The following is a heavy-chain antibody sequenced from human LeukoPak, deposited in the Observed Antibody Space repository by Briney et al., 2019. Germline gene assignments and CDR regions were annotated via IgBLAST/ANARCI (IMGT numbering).Heavy chain of an antibody. V-gene: IGHV3-30*02. J-gene: IGHJ4*02. Sequence: GLVQPGGSLRLSCAASGFTFSSYGMHWVRQAPGKGLEWVAFIRYDGSNKYYADSVKGRFTISRDNSKNTLYLQMNSLRAEDTAVYYCAKAMRPTYYYDSSGYYPAGYWGQGTLVTVSS. CDR1: GFTFSSYG. CDR3: AKAMRPTYYYDSSGYYPAGY. CDR2: IRYDGSNK. D-gene: IGHD3-22*01.